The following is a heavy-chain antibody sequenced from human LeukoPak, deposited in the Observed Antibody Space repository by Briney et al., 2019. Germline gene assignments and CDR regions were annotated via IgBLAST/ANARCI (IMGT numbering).Heavy chain of an antibody. CDR1: GGSISSSSYY. CDR2: IYYSGST. J-gene: IGHJ4*02. CDR3: AIPYDILTGYSWDY. D-gene: IGHD3-9*01. Sequence: SETLSLTCTVSGGSISSSSYYWGWIRQPQGKGLEWIGSIYYSGSTYYNPSLKSRVTISVDTSKNQFSLKLSSVTAADTAVYYCAIPYDILTGYSWDYWGQGTLVTVSS. V-gene: IGHV4-39*01.